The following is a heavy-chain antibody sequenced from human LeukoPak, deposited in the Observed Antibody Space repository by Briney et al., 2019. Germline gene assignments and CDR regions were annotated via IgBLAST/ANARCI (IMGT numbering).Heavy chain of an antibody. CDR1: GGSISSSSYY. V-gene: IGHV4-39*07. CDR3: VRGVEMATIQDY. CDR2: IYHSRST. D-gene: IGHD5-24*01. J-gene: IGHJ4*02. Sequence: SETLSLTCTVSGGSISSSSYYWGWMRQPPGKGLEWIGSIYHSRSTYYNPSLKGRVTISVDTSKNQFSLKLSSVTAADTAVYYCVRGVEMATIQDYWGQGTLVTVSS.